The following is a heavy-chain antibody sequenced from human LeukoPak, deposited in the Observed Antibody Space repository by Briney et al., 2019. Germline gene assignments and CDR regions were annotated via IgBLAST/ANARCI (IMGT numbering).Heavy chain of an antibody. CDR2: IYPGDSDT. V-gene: IGHV5-51*01. D-gene: IGHD1-26*01. Sequence: GESLKISCKGSGYSFTSYWIGWVRQMPGKGLEWMGIIYPGDSDTRYSPSFQGQVTISADKSICTAYLQWSSLKASDTAMYYCASSLGATLSAFDIWGQGTMATVSS. CDR1: GYSFTSYW. J-gene: IGHJ3*02. CDR3: ASSLGATLSAFDI.